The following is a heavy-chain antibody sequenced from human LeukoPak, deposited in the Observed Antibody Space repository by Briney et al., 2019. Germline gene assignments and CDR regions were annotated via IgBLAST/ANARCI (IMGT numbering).Heavy chain of an antibody. J-gene: IGHJ4*02. D-gene: IGHD4-17*01. CDR3: ARADGDYAGY. CDR1: GGSISSGDYY. Sequence: SETLSLTCTVSGGSISSGDYYWSWIRQPQGKGLEWIGYIYYSGSTYYNPSLKSRVTISVDTSKNQFSLKLSSVTAADTAVYYCARADGDYAGYWGQGTLVTVSS. CDR2: IYYSGST. V-gene: IGHV4-30-4*08.